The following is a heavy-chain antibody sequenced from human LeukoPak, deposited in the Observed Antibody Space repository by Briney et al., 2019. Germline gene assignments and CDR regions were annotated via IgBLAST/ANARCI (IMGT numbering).Heavy chain of an antibody. D-gene: IGHD2-15*01. CDR1: GFTFSSYA. Sequence: PGGSLRLSCAASGFTFSSYAMSWVRQAPGKGLEWVSAISGSGGSTYYADSVKGRFTISRDNSRNTLYLQMNSLRAEDTAVYYCAKSPYGAGDIFDFWGQGTLVTVSS. J-gene: IGHJ4*02. CDR2: ISGSGGST. CDR3: AKSPYGAGDIFDF. V-gene: IGHV3-23*01.